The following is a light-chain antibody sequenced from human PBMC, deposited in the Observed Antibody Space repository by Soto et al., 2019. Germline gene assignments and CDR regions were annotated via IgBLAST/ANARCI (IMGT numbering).Light chain of an antibody. Sequence: DIQMTQSPSTLSASGGDRVTITCRASQSISTWLAWYQQRPGKAPKLLIYDASRLESGVPSRFTGRGSGTEFTLTITSMQPEDSATSYCLQYGYYASFGQETKVEI. V-gene: IGKV1-5*01. CDR2: DAS. CDR1: QSISTW. J-gene: IGKJ1*01. CDR3: LQYGYYAS.